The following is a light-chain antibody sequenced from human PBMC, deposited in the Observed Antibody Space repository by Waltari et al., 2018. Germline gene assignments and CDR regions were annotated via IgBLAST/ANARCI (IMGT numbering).Light chain of an antibody. CDR1: SSNIGRNS. J-gene: IGLJ3*02. V-gene: IGLV1-44*01. Sequence: QSEMTQPPSASGTPGQRVTISCSGSSSNIGRNSVNWYQQLPGTAPKLLIYTTNQRPSGVPDRFSGSNSGTSASLAISGLQSEDEADYYCAAWDDSPDGPVFGGGTKLTVL. CDR2: TTN. CDR3: AAWDDSPDGPV.